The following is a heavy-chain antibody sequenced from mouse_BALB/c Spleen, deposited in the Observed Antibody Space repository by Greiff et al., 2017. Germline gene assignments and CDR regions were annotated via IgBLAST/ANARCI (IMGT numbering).Heavy chain of an antibody. D-gene: IGHD2-1*01. CDR2: ISSGGSYT. CDR1: GFTFSSYA. CDR3: ARQRDGNYGFAY. V-gene: IGHV5-9-3*01. J-gene: IGHJ3*01. Sequence: EVQVVESGGGLVKPGGSLKLSCAASGFTFSSYAMSWVRQTPEKRLEWVATISSGGSYTYYPDSVKGRFTISRDNAKNTLYLQMSSLRSEDTAMYYCARQRDGNYGFAYWGQGTLVTVSA.